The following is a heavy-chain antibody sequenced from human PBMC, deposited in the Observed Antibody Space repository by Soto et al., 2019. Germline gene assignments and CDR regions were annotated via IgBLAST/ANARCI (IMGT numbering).Heavy chain of an antibody. CDR2: ISGSGGST. J-gene: IGHJ4*02. CDR1: GFTFSSYA. D-gene: IGHD6-13*01. V-gene: IGHV3-23*01. Sequence: EVQLLESGGGLVQPGGSLRLSCAASGFTFSSYAMSWVRQAPGKGLEWVSAISGSGGSTYYADSVKGRFTISRDNSKNTLYLQMNSLRAEDTAVYYCAKELEALTPYSSSWYYFDYWGQGTLVTVSS. CDR3: AKELEALTPYSSSWYYFDY.